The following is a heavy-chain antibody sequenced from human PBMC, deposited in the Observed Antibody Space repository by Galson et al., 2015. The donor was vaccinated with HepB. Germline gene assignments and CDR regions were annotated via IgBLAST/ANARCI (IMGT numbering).Heavy chain of an antibody. Sequence: SVKVSCKASGYTFTSYDINWVRQATGQGLEWMGWMNPNSGNTGYAQKFQGRVTMTRNTSISTAYMELSSLRSEDTVVYYCAREWVVPAAYGFYYYMDVWGKGTTVTVSS. V-gene: IGHV1-8*01. J-gene: IGHJ6*03. D-gene: IGHD2-2*01. CDR2: MNPNSGNT. CDR1: GYTFTSYD. CDR3: AREWVVPAAYGFYYYMDV.